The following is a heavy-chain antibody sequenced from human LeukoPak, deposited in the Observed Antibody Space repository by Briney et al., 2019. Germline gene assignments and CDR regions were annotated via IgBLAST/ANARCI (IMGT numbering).Heavy chain of an antibody. V-gene: IGHV3-30-3*01. CDR3: ARDGRSGGYSGEDY. CDR2: ISYDGSNK. Sequence: GSLRLSCAASGFTFSSYAMHWVRQAPGKGLEWVAVISYDGSNKYYADSVKGRFTISRDNSKNTLYLQMNSLRAEDTAVYYCARDGRSGGYSGEDYWGQGTLVTVSS. CDR1: GFTFSSYA. J-gene: IGHJ4*02. D-gene: IGHD1-26*01.